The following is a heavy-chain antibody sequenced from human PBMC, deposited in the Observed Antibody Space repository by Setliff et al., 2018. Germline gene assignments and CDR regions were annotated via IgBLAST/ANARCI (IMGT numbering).Heavy chain of an antibody. V-gene: IGHV1-8*02. CDR3: ARGREREYNFWSGYYTYYYYGMDV. D-gene: IGHD3-3*01. CDR1: GYTFTTYG. Sequence: ASVKVSCKASGYTFTTYGISWVRQATGQGLEWMAWMNTDSGNTRYSQKFQGRVTMTRNTSISTAYMELSSLSSKDTAVYYCARGREREYNFWSGYYTYYYYGMDVWGQGTTVTVSS. CDR2: MNTDSGNT. J-gene: IGHJ6*02.